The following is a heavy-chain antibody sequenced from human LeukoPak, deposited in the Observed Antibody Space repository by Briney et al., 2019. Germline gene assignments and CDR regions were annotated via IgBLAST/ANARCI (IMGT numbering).Heavy chain of an antibody. CDR1: GFPFSNHA. V-gene: IGHV3-23*01. J-gene: IGHJ5*02. D-gene: IGHD2-21*02. CDR3: VREAGYCASVCLKSNWFDP. Sequence: GGSLRLSCAASGFPFSNHAMSWVRQPPGKGLEWVSAISNGNTYYADSVRGRFTISRDDSKNTVYLQMNSLRDGDTALYYCVREAGYCASVCLKSNWFDPWGQGTLVTVSS. CDR2: ISNGNT.